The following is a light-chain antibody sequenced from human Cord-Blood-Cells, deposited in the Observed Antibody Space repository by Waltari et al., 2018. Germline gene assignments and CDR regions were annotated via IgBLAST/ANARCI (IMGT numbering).Light chain of an antibody. V-gene: IGKV3-20*01. CDR2: GPS. Sequence: EIALTQSQGTLSLSPGARATLPCRASQSVSSSYLAWYQQKPGQDPCRLIYGPSSRATGIPDRFSGSGSGTDFTLTISRLEPKVLAVYYCQQYGSSPYTFGQGTKLEIK. CDR3: QQYGSSPYT. J-gene: IGKJ2*01. CDR1: QSVSSSY.